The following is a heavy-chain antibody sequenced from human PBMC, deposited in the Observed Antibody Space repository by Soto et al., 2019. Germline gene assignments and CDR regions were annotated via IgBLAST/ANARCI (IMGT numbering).Heavy chain of an antibody. CDR2: INQDGSEK. J-gene: IGHJ4*02. CDR3: ARVAGSPRGYFDY. CDR1: GITFSNYW. V-gene: IGHV3-7*03. D-gene: IGHD6-13*01. Sequence: PGGSLRLSCTASGITFSNYWMTWVRQAPGKGPEWVANINQDGSEKYYVDSVRGRFTVSRDNAKNSLFLQMNSLRAEDTAVYYCARVAGSPRGYFDYWGQGTLVTVSS.